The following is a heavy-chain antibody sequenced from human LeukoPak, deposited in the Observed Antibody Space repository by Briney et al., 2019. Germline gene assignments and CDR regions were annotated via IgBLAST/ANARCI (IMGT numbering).Heavy chain of an antibody. CDR3: ARDMEPGYSYASYYYYGMDV. Sequence: GGSLRLSCAASGFTFSSYGMHWVRQAPGKGLEWVAVIWYDGSNKYYADSVKGRFTISRDNSKNTLYLQMNSLRAEDTAVYYCARDMEPGYSYASYYYYGMDVWGQGTTVTVSS. D-gene: IGHD5-18*01. CDR2: IWYDGSNK. J-gene: IGHJ6*02. V-gene: IGHV3-33*01. CDR1: GFTFSSYG.